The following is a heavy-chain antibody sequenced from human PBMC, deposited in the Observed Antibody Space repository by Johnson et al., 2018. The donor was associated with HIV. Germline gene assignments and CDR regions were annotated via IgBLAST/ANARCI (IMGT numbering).Heavy chain of an antibody. CDR3: ARARSSSWYDGAFDI. V-gene: IGHV3-64*01. D-gene: IGHD6-13*01. CDR2: LRTNGGST. Sequence: MQLVEYGGGVVQPGRSLRLSCAASGFTFSSYAMHWVRQAPGRGPEYVSALRTNGGSTYYANSVKCRFTISRDNFKNTLYLQMGSLRAEDMAVYYCARARSSSWYDGAFDIWGQGTMVTFSS. J-gene: IGHJ3*02. CDR1: GFTFSSYA.